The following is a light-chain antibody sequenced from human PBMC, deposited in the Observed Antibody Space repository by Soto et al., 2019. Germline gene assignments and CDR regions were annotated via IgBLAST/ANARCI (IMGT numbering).Light chain of an antibody. CDR3: QQYGSSPLT. CDR1: QSITTSS. Sequence: GLTQSQGTLSLSPGERCTLSCRAGQSITTSSLAWYQQRPGQAPRLLIYGTSTRASGTPDRFSGSGSGTDFTLTITRLEPEDFAVYYCQQYGSSPLTFAGGTKVDI. V-gene: IGKV3-20*01. J-gene: IGKJ4*01. CDR2: GTS.